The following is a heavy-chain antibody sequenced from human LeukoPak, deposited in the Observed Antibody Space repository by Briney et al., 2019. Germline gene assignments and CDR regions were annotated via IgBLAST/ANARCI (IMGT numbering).Heavy chain of an antibody. CDR1: GFSLGDFN. V-gene: IGHV3-48*01. D-gene: IGHD5-12*01. CDR3: ARGWGGYSSYPPDY. CDR2: IRPSSSISYLST. J-gene: IGHJ4*02. Sequence: WASLRLSCVAYGFSLGDFNMIWVRQAAGKGLEWLSYIRPSSSISYLSTYYAQSAKGRFTISRDIASNSLFLQMSSLRVEDTAIYYCARGWGGYSSYPPDYWGQGTLVTVSS.